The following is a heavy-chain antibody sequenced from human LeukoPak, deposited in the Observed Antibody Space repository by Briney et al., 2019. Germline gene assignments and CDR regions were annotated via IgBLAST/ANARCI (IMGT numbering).Heavy chain of an antibody. CDR2: IYYSGST. Sequence: SETLSLTCTVSGGSISSYYWSWIRQPPGKGLEWIGYIYYSGSTNYNPSLKSRVAISVDTSKNQFSLKLSSVTAADTAVYYCASLYYDSSGYQYYFDYWGQGTLVTVSS. J-gene: IGHJ4*02. V-gene: IGHV4-59*01. CDR3: ASLYYDSSGYQYYFDY. CDR1: GGSISSYY. D-gene: IGHD3-22*01.